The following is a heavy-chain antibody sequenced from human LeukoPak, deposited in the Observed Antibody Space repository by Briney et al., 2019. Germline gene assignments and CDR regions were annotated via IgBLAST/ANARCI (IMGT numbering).Heavy chain of an antibody. Sequence: ASVKVSCKASGYTFTSYYMHWVRQAPGQGLEWMGRIIPIFGTANYAQKFQGRVTITTDESTSTAYMELSSLRSKDTAVYYCARAYSSSPRAFDYWGQGTLVTVSS. CDR3: ARAYSSSPRAFDY. CDR1: GYTFTSYY. D-gene: IGHD6-6*01. V-gene: IGHV1-69*05. J-gene: IGHJ4*02. CDR2: IIPIFGTA.